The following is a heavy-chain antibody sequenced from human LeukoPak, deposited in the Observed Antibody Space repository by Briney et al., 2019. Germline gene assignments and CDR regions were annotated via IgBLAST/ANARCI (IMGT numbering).Heavy chain of an antibody. V-gene: IGHV3-23*01. CDR3: ARDKVDTAMVLLDY. CDR2: ISGSGGST. D-gene: IGHD5-18*01. Sequence: GGTLRLSCAASGFTFSSYGMSWVRQAPGKGLEWVSAISGSGGSTYYADSVKGRFTISRDNSKNTLYLQMNSLRAEDTAVYYCARDKVDTAMVLLDYWGQGTLVTVSS. CDR1: GFTFSSYG. J-gene: IGHJ4*02.